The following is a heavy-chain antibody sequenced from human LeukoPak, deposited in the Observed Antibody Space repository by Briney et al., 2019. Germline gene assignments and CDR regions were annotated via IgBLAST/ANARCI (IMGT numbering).Heavy chain of an antibody. CDR3: ARVKSRGNYYYYYGMDV. J-gene: IGHJ6*02. CDR1: GFTFSSYA. V-gene: IGHV3-30-3*01. CDR2: ISYDGSNK. D-gene: IGHD3-10*01. Sequence: GRSLRLSCAASGFTFSSYAMHWVRQAPGKGLEWVAVISYDGSNKYYADSVKGRFTISRDNSKNTLYLQMNSLRAEDTAVYYRARVKSRGNYYYYYGMDVWGQGTTVTVSS.